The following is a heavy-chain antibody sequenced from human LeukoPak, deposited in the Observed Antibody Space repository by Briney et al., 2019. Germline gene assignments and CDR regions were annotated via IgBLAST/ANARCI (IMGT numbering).Heavy chain of an antibody. V-gene: IGHV4-31*03. CDR2: IYYSGST. Sequence: SETLSLTCTVSGASISSGGYSWSWVRQHPGKGLEWIGYIYYSGSTYYNPSLKSRVTISVDTSKNQFSLKLSSVTAADTAVYYCARDRLGGDLDYWGQGTLVTVSS. CDR1: GASISSGGYS. CDR3: ARDRLGGDLDY. J-gene: IGHJ4*02. D-gene: IGHD3-16*01.